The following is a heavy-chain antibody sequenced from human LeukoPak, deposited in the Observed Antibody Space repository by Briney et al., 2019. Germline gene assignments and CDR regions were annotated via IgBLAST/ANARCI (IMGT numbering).Heavy chain of an antibody. V-gene: IGHV4-59*01. D-gene: IGHD1-26*01. CDR1: GDSIRSYY. CDR3: ATSRPEYSGSYYAIDY. Sequence: PSETLSLTCTVSGDSIRSYYWSWIRQPPGKGLEWIGYLYYSGSTNYNPSLKSRVTISVDTSKNQFSLKLSSVTAADTAVYYCATSRPEYSGSYYAIDYWGQGTLVTVSS. CDR2: LYYSGST. J-gene: IGHJ4*02.